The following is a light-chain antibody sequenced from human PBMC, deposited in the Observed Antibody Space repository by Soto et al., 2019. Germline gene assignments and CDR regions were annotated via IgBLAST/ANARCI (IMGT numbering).Light chain of an antibody. V-gene: IGKV3-20*01. Sequence: EIVLTQSPGTLSLSPGERATLSCRASQSVSSSYLAWYQQKPGQAPRLLIYAASSRATGFPDRFSGSGSGTDFTLTILSLEPDVFALYYCQQYRTPPWTFGNGTTVEIK. CDR2: AAS. CDR1: QSVSSSY. J-gene: IGKJ1*01. CDR3: QQYRTPPWT.